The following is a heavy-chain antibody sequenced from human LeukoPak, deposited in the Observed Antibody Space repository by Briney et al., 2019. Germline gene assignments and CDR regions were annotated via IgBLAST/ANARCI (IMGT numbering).Heavy chain of an antibody. Sequence: AAVKVSCKASGYTFTSHYMHWVRRAPEKGRAWMGWINPNRGGTNSAQKFPGRLTMTRDTSISTAYMELSRLRSHDTAVHYCARDFNGGCFDPWGQGTLVTVPS. CDR2: INPNRGGT. CDR1: GYTFTSHY. V-gene: IGHV1-2*02. J-gene: IGHJ5*02. CDR3: ARDFNGGCFDP. D-gene: IGHD4-23*01.